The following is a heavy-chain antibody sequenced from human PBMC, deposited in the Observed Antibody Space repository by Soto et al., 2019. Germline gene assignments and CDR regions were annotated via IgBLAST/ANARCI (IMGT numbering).Heavy chain of an antibody. CDR1: GFSFGSYW. Sequence: EVQLVESGGGLVQPGGSLRLSCAASGFSFGSYWISWVRQAPGKGLEWVANIKEDGSEKYYVDSVKGRFTISRDNAKNSLYLQMNSLRPEDTAVYYCARDEGCGGGSCYSIWRYWGQGTLVTVSP. J-gene: IGHJ4*02. D-gene: IGHD2-15*01. V-gene: IGHV3-7*01. CDR3: ARDEGCGGGSCYSIWRY. CDR2: IKEDGSEK.